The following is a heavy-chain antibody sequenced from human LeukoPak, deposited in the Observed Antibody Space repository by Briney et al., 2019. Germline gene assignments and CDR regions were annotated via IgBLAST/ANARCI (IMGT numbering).Heavy chain of an antibody. Sequence: DSVKGRFTTSRDNAENSLYLQMNSLRAEDTAVYYCARGPVLLWFGESDWLDPWGQGTLVTVTS. J-gene: IGHJ5*02. D-gene: IGHD3-10*01. CDR3: ARGPVLLWFGESDWLDP. V-gene: IGHV3-7*01.